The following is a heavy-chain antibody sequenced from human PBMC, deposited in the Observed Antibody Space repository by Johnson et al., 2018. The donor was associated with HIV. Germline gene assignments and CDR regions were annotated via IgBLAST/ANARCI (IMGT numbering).Heavy chain of an antibody. D-gene: IGHD5-24*01. Sequence: VQLVESGGGVVRPGGSLRLSCAASGFTFDDHGMSWVRQAPGKGLEWVSGINWNGGSTGYADSVKGRFTISRDNAKNSLHLQMNSLRAEDTAVYYCARACRDGYTCDVYDIWGQGTMVTVSS. J-gene: IGHJ3*02. CDR1: GFTFDDHG. CDR3: ARACRDGYTCDVYDI. CDR2: INWNGGST. V-gene: IGHV3-20*04.